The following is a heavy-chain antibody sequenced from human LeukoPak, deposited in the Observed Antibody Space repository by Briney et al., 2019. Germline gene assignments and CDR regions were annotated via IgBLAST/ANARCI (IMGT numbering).Heavy chain of an antibody. CDR1: GYTFTSYY. D-gene: IGHD6-19*01. CDR2: INPSGGST. Sequence: ASVEVSCKAPGYTFTSYYIHWVRQAPGQGLEWMGIINPSGGSTSYAQKFQGRVTMTRDTSTSTVYMELSSLRSEDTAVYSCARSSGWYSELDYWGQGTLVTVSS. J-gene: IGHJ4*02. V-gene: IGHV1-46*01. CDR3: ARSSGWYSELDY.